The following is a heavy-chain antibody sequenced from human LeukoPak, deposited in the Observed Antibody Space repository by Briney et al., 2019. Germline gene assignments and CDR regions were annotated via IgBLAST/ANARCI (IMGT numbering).Heavy chain of an antibody. V-gene: IGHV4-59*01. CDR1: GGSISGSY. CDR2: IYDGRST. CDR3: AREKAASGAYWGDYCDY. J-gene: IGHJ4*02. Sequence: SETLSLTCNVSGGSISGSYWSWMRQPPGKGLEWIGYIYDGRSTTYNPSLKSRVTRAVDTYKSQFSVKLTAVTAADRAVYCGAREKAASGAYWGDYCDYGGQGTLVTVSS. D-gene: IGHD2-15*01.